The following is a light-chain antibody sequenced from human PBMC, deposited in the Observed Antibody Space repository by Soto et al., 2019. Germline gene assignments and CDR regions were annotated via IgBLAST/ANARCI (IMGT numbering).Light chain of an antibody. CDR3: QQYDNSFT. J-gene: IGKJ4*01. CDR2: DVS. CDR1: QSVSGNY. Sequence: EIVLTQSPGTLSLSPGERATLSCRASQSVSGNYLAWYQQKAGQAPSLLIYDVSTRATGISDRFSGSGSGTDFPLIINRLEPEDFAVYYCQQYDNSFTFGGGTKVEIK. V-gene: IGKV3-20*01.